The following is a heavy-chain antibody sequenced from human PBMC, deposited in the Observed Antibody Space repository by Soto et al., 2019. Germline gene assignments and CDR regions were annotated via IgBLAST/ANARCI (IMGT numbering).Heavy chain of an antibody. D-gene: IGHD5-18*01. CDR3: AKKGYSYGYGWYFDL. CDR1: GGTFSSHT. Sequence: ASVKVCCEACGGTFSSHTISWLRQAPGQGLEWMGRIIPILGIANYAQKFQGRVTITADKSTSTAYMELSSLRSEDTAVYYCAKKGYSYGYGWYFDLWGRGTLVTVSS. CDR2: IIPILGIA. V-gene: IGHV1-69*02. J-gene: IGHJ2*01.